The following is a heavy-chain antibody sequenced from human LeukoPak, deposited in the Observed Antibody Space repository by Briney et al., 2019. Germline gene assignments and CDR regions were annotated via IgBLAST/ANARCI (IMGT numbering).Heavy chain of an antibody. CDR1: GFTFSSSW. D-gene: IGHD3-10*01. V-gene: IGHV3-7*01. J-gene: IGHJ4*02. Sequence: GGSLRLSCVASGFTFSSSWMSWVRQGPGKGPEWVANMNQDGSRKYYVDSVKGRFTISRDNAKNSLFLQMNGLRDEDTAVYYCTRDSQRSGTYSTDQWGQGTLVTVSS. CDR3: TRDSQRSGTYSTDQ. CDR2: MNQDGSRK.